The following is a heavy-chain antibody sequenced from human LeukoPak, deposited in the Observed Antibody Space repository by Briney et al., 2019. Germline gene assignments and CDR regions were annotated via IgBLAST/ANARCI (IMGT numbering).Heavy chain of an antibody. V-gene: IGHV6-1*01. D-gene: IGHD6-19*01. CDR3: ARGIAVAGPNGMDV. Sequence: SQTLPLNCAISGDSVSSNSAAWNWIRQSPSRGLEWLGRTYYRSKWYNDYAVSVKSRITINPDTSKNQFSLQLNSVTPEDTAVYYCARGIAVAGPNGMDVWGQGTTVTVSS. CDR2: TYYRSKWYN. CDR1: GDSVSSNSAA. J-gene: IGHJ6*02.